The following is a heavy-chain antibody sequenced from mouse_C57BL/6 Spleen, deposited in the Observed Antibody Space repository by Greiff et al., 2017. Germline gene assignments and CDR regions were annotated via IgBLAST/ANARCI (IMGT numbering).Heavy chain of an antibody. Sequence: EVQLVESGGGLVQPGGSLSLSCAASGFTFTDYYMSWVRQPPGQALEWLGFIRNKANGYPTEYSASVKGLFTISRDNSHSILYLQMNALRAEDSATYYCARYIITGYFDVWGTGTTVTVSS. J-gene: IGHJ1*03. CDR1: GFTFTDYY. CDR3: ARYIITGYFDV. V-gene: IGHV7-3*01. CDR2: IRNKANGYPT.